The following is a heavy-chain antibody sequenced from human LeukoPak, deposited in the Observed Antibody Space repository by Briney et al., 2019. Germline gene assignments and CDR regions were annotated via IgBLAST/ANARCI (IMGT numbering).Heavy chain of an antibody. J-gene: IGHJ4*02. CDR2: ISGSGGST. CDR1: GFTFSSYA. D-gene: IGHD3-3*01. V-gene: IGHV3-23*01. CDR3: AKDQSYYDFWSGYYITAQTYYFDY. Sequence: PGGSLRLSCAASGFTFSSYAMSWVRQAPGKGLEWVSAISGSGGSTYYADSVKGRFTISRDNSKNTLYLQMNSLRAEDTAVYYYAKDQSYYDFWSGYYITAQTYYFDYWGQGTLVTVSS.